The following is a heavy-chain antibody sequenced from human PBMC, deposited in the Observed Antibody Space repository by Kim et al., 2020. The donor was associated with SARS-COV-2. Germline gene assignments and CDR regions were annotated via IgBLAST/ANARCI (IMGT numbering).Heavy chain of an antibody. CDR2: ST. D-gene: IGHD3-16*02. Sequence: STSYADSVKGRFPISRDNAKNTLYLQMNSLRAEDTAVYYCARSYYRPGDYWGQGTLVTVSS. CDR3: ARSYYRPGDY. J-gene: IGHJ4*02. V-gene: IGHV3-74*01.